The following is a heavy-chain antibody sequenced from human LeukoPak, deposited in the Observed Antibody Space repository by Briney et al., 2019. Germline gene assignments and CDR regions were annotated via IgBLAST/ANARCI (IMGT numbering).Heavy chain of an antibody. CDR3: ARASWWPGADDY. CDR2: IIPILGIA. V-gene: IGHV1-69*04. J-gene: IGHJ4*02. CDR1: GGTFSSYA. Sequence: GASVKVSCKASGGTFSSYAIRWVRQAPGQELEWMGRIIPILGIANYAQKFQGRVTITADKSTSTAYMELSSLRSEDTAVYYCARASWWPGADDYWGQVTLVTVSS. D-gene: IGHD1-26*01.